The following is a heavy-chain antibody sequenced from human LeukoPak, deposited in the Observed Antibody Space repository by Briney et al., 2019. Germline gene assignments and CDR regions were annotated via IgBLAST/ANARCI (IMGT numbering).Heavy chain of an antibody. Sequence: SETLSLTCTVSGGSLSSYYWSWTRQPPGKGLEWIGYIYYSGSTNYNPSLKSRVTISVDTSKNQFSLKLSSVTAADTAVYYCARAPVEYDSSGYFDYWGQGTLVTVSS. D-gene: IGHD3-22*01. V-gene: IGHV4-59*01. J-gene: IGHJ4*02. CDR2: IYYSGST. CDR1: GGSLSSYY. CDR3: ARAPVEYDSSGYFDY.